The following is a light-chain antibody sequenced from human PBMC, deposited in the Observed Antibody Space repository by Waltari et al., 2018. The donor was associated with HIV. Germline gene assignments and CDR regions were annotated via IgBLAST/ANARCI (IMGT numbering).Light chain of an antibody. CDR3: SSYTSTNTYV. Sequence: QSALTQPASVSGSPGQSITISCTGTSSDVGGYNYVSWYQQHPGKAHKLMISEVSDRPSVVSNRFSGSKSANTASLTISGLQAEDEADYYCSSYTSTNTYVFGTGTKVTVL. J-gene: IGLJ1*01. CDR1: SSDVGGYNY. V-gene: IGLV2-14*01. CDR2: EVS.